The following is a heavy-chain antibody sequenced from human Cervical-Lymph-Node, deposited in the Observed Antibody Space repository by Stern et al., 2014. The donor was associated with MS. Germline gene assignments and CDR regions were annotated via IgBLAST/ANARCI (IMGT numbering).Heavy chain of an antibody. CDR1: GGSISSGSYY. Sequence: QLQLQESGPGLVKPSQTLSLTCTVSGGSISSGSYYWSWIRQPAGKGLEWIGRIYTSGSTNYNPCLKRRVTISVDTSKNQFSLKLSSVTAADTAVYYCARVVWFGVPYAFDLWGQGTMVTVSS. V-gene: IGHV4-61*02. CDR2: IYTSGST. J-gene: IGHJ3*01. CDR3: ARVVWFGVPYAFDL. D-gene: IGHD3-10*01.